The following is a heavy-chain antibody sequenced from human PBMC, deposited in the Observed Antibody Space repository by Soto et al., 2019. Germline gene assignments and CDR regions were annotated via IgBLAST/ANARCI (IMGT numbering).Heavy chain of an antibody. D-gene: IGHD2-21*02. CDR2: IWYDGSQK. CDR3: VKDHCGGDCYSEPYFDF. J-gene: IGHJ4*02. V-gene: IGHV3-33*06. CDR1: GFTFSIYG. Sequence: GGSLRLSCAASGFTFSIYGMHWVRQAPGKGLEWMTVIWYDGSQKYYGDSVNGRFTISRDNSKNTVYLQMNSLRVEDTAVYYCVKDHCGGDCYSEPYFDFWGRGSQVTVSS.